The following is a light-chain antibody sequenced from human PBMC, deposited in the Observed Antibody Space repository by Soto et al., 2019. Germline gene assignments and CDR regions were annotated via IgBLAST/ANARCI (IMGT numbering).Light chain of an antibody. V-gene: IGLV2-23*01. CDR1: SSDVGSYNL. J-gene: IGLJ3*02. Sequence: QSALTQPASVSGSPGQSITISCTGTSSDVGSYNLVSWYQQHPGKAPKLMIYEGSKRPSGVSNRFSGSKSDNTASLTISGRQAEDEADYYFCSYAGSSTGVFGGGTKLTVL. CDR3: CSYAGSSTGV. CDR2: EGS.